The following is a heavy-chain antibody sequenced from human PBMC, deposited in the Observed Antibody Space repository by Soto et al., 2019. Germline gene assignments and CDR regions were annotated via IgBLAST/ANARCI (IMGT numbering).Heavy chain of an antibody. J-gene: IGHJ4*02. CDR3: APKGGGDQILDY. D-gene: IGHD3-16*01. CDR1: GFSLSTRGVG. CDR2: IYWDGFK. Sequence: QITLKESGPTLVKPTQTLTLTCTFSGFSLSTRGVGVGWVRQPPGKALEWLALIYWDGFKHYSPSLESRLTIPEDTPKNQGVLKRTNMDRVDTAKYYCAPKGGGDQILDYWGQGTLVTVSS. V-gene: IGHV2-5*02.